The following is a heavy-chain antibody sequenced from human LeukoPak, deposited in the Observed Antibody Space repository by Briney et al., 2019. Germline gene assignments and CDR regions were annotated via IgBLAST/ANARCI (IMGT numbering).Heavy chain of an antibody. J-gene: IGHJ4*02. D-gene: IGHD6-19*01. Sequence: GESLQISCTASGYPFPTYWIGWVRQVPGKGLEWVGIIFPGDSDTRYSPSFQSQVTISADTSITTAYLRWSSLKASDTAMYYCARHVVPYSSGLTGFDYWGQGTLVTVSS. V-gene: IGHV5-51*01. CDR3: ARHVVPYSSGLTGFDY. CDR2: IFPGDSDT. CDR1: GYPFPTYW.